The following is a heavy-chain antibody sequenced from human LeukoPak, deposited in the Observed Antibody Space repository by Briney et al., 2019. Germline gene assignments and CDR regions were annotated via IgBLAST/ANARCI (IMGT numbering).Heavy chain of an antibody. CDR2: INQDGTEK. CDR1: GFSFTTYW. J-gene: IGHJ4*02. Sequence: PGESLRLSCAASGFSFTTYWMSWVRQAPGKGLEWVANINQDGTEKYYVDSVKGRFTISRDNAKNSLYLQMNSLRAEDTAVYYCASYCGGDCYPIFDYWGQGTLVTVSS. V-gene: IGHV3-7*01. D-gene: IGHD2-21*02. CDR3: ASYCGGDCYPIFDY.